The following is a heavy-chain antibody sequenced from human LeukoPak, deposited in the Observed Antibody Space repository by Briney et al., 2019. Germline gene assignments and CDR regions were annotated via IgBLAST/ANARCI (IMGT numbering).Heavy chain of an antibody. CDR3: ARGSFTYSYDTTGYFLDY. CDR1: GGSFSGYY. V-gene: IGHV4-34*01. J-gene: IGHJ4*02. CDR2: INHSGRT. Sequence: PSETLSLTCAVYGGSFSGYYWSWIRQPPGKGLEWIGEINHSGRTNYNPSLKSRITISVDTSKSQFSLKLCSVTAADTAVFYCARGSFTYSYDTTGYFLDYWGQGALLTVSS. D-gene: IGHD3-22*01.